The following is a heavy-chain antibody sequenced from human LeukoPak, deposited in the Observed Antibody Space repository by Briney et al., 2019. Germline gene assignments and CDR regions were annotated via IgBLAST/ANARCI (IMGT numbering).Heavy chain of an antibody. Sequence: GSLRLSCAASGFTFSSYGMHWVRQAPGKGLEWVAFIRYDGSNKYYADSVKGRFTISRDNSKNTLYLQMNSLRAEDTAVYYCASHSSYSYYYMDFWGKGTRVTVSS. CDR3: ASHSSYSYYYMDF. V-gene: IGHV3-30*02. CDR1: GFTFSSYG. J-gene: IGHJ6*03. D-gene: IGHD6-13*01. CDR2: IRYDGSNK.